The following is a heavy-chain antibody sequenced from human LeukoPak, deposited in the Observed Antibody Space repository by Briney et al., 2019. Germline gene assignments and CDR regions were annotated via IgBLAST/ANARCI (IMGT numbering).Heavy chain of an antibody. CDR2: IYPGDSDT. J-gene: IGHJ4*02. CDR3: ARGGVDHRCFDY. Sequence: GESLKISCRGSGYSFTNYCIGWVRQMPGEGLEWMGIIYPGDSDTRYNPSFQGQVTISADKSISTAYLQWSSLDASDTAIYYCARGGVDHRCFDYWGQGSLVTVSS. CDR1: GYSFTNYC. V-gene: IGHV5-51*01. D-gene: IGHD5-12*01.